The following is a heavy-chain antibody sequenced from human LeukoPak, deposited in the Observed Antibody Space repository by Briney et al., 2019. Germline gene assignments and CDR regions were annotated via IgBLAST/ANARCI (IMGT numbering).Heavy chain of an antibody. V-gene: IGHV4-39*01. CDR3: ARRSGYSSAWVFDY. Sequence: KSSETLSLTCTGSGGSISSSGYYCGCIRQPPGKGLEWIGTIYYSGSTYYNPSLKSRVTISVDTSKNQLSLKRSSVTAADTAVYYCARRSGYSSAWVFDYWGQGTLVTVSS. D-gene: IGHD6-19*01. J-gene: IGHJ4*02. CDR2: IYYSGST. CDR1: GGSISSSGYY.